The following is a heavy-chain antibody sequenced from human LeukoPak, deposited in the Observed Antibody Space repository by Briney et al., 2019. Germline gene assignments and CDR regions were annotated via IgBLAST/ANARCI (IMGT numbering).Heavy chain of an antibody. V-gene: IGHV3-30-3*01. CDR3: ARAGLRYFDWLSDAFDI. CDR2: ISYDGSNK. J-gene: IGHJ3*02. D-gene: IGHD3-9*01. Sequence: GGSLRLSCAASGFTFSSYAMHWVRQAPGKGLEWVAVISYDGSNKYYADSVKGRFTISRDNSKNTLYLQMNSLRAEDTAVYYCARAGLRYFDWLSDAFDIWGQGTMVTVSS. CDR1: GFTFSSYA.